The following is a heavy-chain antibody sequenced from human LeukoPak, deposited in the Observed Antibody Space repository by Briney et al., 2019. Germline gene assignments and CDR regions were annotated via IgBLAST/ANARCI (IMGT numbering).Heavy chain of an antibody. CDR3: GRGGYYGSGSYWDYYMDV. CDR1: GYTFTGYY. CDR2: INAGNGNT. D-gene: IGHD3-10*01. J-gene: IGHJ6*03. V-gene: IGHV1-3*03. Sequence: GASVKVSCKASGYTFTGYYMHWVRQAPGQRLEWMGWINAGNGNTKYSQEFQGRVTITRDTSASTAYMELSSLRSEDMAVYYCGRGGYYGSGSYWDYYMDVWGKGTTVTVSS.